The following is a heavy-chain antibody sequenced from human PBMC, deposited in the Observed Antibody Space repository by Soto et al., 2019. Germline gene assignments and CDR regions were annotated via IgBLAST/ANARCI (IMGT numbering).Heavy chain of an antibody. V-gene: IGHV3-53*01. CDR3: ARESSDRSGYYQIDD. Sequence: GGSLRLSCAASGFPVSINYVTWVRQAPGKGLEWVSVLYSDGRTVYADSAKGRFTISRDISKNTVYLQMNSLRAEDTAVYYCARESSDRSGYYQIDDWGQGTLVT. CDR2: LYSDGRT. CDR1: GFPVSINY. J-gene: IGHJ4*02. D-gene: IGHD3-22*01.